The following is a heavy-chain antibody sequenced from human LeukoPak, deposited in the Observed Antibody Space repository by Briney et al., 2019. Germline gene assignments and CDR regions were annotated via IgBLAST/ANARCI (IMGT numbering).Heavy chain of an antibody. D-gene: IGHD6-19*01. V-gene: IGHV3-23*01. CDR1: GFTFSSSS. J-gene: IGHJ4*02. CDR2: ISGSGAST. Sequence: WGSLTLTCAASGFTFSSSSMSWVRQAPGKGLEWVSVISGSGASTDYADSVKGRFTISRDNSKNTLYLQMNSLRAEDTAVYYCAKGSGWYVWGQGTLVTVSS. CDR3: AKGSGWYV.